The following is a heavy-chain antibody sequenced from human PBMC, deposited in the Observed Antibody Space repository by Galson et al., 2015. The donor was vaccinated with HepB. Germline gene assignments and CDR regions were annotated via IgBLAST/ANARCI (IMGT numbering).Heavy chain of an antibody. CDR3: AREPGKGAIAAASDAFDI. CDR1: GFTFSSYS. Sequence: SLRLSCAASGFTFSSYSMNWVRQAPGKGLEWVSYISSSSSTIYYADSVKGRFTISRDNAKNSLYLQMNSLRDEDTAVYYCAREPGKGAIAAASDAFDIWGQGTMVTVSS. D-gene: IGHD6-13*01. J-gene: IGHJ3*02. V-gene: IGHV3-48*02. CDR2: ISSSSSTI.